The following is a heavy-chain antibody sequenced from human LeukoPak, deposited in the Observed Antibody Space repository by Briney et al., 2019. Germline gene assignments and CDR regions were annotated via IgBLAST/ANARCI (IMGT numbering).Heavy chain of an antibody. CDR2: ISSSGST. D-gene: IGHD1-26*01. J-gene: IGHJ4*02. CDR3: AREHGGWELNFDY. Sequence: PSETLSLTCTVSGDSISSGDYYWSWIRQPAGKGLEWIGRISSSGSTNYNPSLKSRVTISVDTSKNQFSLKLSSVTAADTAVYYCAREHGGWELNFDYWGQGTLVTVSS. CDR1: GDSISSGDYY. V-gene: IGHV4-61*02.